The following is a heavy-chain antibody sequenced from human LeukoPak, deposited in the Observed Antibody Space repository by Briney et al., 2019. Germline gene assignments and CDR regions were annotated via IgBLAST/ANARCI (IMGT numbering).Heavy chain of an antibody. CDR2: INPNTGGT. CDR1: GYTFTGYY. D-gene: IGHD6-25*01. V-gene: IGHV1-2*02. J-gene: IGHJ5*02. CDR3: ARGDIAAAP. Sequence: ASVKVSCKTSGYTFTGYYMHWVRQAPGQGLEWMGWINPNTGGTNYAQKFQGRVTMTRDTSITTAYMELSRLRFDDTAVYYCARGDIAAAPWGQGTLVTVSS.